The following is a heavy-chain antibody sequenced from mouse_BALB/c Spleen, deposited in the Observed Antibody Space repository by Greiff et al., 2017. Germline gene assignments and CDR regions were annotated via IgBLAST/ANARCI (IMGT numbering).Heavy chain of an antibody. CDR3: AREETFEYYFDY. CDR2: ISYDGSN. J-gene: IGHJ2*01. V-gene: IGHV3-6*02. Sequence: ESGPGLVKPSQSLSLTCSVTGYSITSGYYWNWIRQFPGNKLEWMGYISYDGSNNYNPSLKNRISITRDTSKNQFFLKLNSVTTEDTATYYCAREETFEYYFDYWGQGTTLTVSS. CDR1: GYSITSGYY.